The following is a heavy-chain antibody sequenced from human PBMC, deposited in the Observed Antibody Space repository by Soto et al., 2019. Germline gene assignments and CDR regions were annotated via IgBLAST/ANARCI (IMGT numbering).Heavy chain of an antibody. V-gene: IGHV4-30-4*01. Sequence: SETLSLTCTVSGVSISSGDYYWSWIRQPPGKGLEWIGYIYYSENTYSNPSLKSRVAISGDTSKNQFSLKLSSVTTADTAVYYCAGSGYYPNYFDYWAQGTLVTVSS. J-gene: IGHJ4*02. CDR2: IYYSENT. D-gene: IGHD3-22*01. CDR1: GVSISSGDYY. CDR3: AGSGYYPNYFDY.